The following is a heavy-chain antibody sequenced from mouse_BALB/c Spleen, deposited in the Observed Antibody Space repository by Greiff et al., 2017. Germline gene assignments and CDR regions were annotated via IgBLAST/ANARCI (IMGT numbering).Heavy chain of an antibody. CDR1: GFTFSSFG. Sequence: EVQRVESGGGLVQPGGSGKLSCAASGFTFSSFGMHWVRQAPEKGLAWVAYISSGSSTTYYADTVKGRSTISRDNPKNTLFLQMTSLRSEDTAVYYCAGGGGSSSFAYWGQGTLVTVSA. CDR2: ISSGSSTT. D-gene: IGHD1-1*01. V-gene: IGHV5-17*02. CDR3: AGGGGSSSFAY. J-gene: IGHJ3*01.